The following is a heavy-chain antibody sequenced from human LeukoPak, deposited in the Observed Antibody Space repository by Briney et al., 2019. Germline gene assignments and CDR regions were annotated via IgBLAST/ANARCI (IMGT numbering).Heavy chain of an antibody. CDR3: ARVYCSGGSCSNPLYYYYGMDV. CDR1: GYTFTGYY. Sequence: ASVKVSCKASGYTFTGYYMHWVRQAPGQGLEWMGRINPNSGGTNYAQKFQGRVTMTRDTSIGTAYMELSRLRSDDTAVYYCARVYCSGGSCSNPLYYYYGMDVWGQGTTVTVSS. CDR2: INPNSGGT. D-gene: IGHD2-15*01. J-gene: IGHJ6*02. V-gene: IGHV1-2*06.